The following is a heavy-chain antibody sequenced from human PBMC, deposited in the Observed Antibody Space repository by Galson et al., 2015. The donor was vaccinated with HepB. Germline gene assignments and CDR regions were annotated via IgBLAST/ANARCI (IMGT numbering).Heavy chain of an antibody. V-gene: IGHV3-23*01. CDR2: ISGSGGST. Sequence: SLRLSCAASGFTFSSYAMSWVRQAPGKGLKWVSAISGSGGSTYYADSVKGRFTISRDNSKNTLYLQMNSLRAEDTAVYYCANDIVVVPAAPNKDYWGQGTLVTVSS. J-gene: IGHJ4*02. CDR1: GFTFSSYA. D-gene: IGHD2-2*01. CDR3: ANDIVVVPAAPNKDY.